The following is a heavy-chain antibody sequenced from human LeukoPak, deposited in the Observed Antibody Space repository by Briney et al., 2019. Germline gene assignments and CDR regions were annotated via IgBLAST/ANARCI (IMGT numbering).Heavy chain of an antibody. CDR1: GYTFTSYD. CDR2: ISAYNGNT. D-gene: IGHD3-22*01. CDR3: ARDFDGMDSSGYYY. V-gene: IGHV1-18*01. Sequence: ASVTVSCKASGYTFTSYDINWVRQAPGQGLEWMGWISAYNGNTNYAQKLQGRVTMTTDTSTSTAYMELRSLRSDDTAVYYCARDFDGMDSSGYYYWGQGTLVTVSS. J-gene: IGHJ4*02.